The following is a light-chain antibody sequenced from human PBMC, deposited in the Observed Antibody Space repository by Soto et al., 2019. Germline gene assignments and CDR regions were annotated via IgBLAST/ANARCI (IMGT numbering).Light chain of an antibody. V-gene: IGKV1-5*03. CDR3: QQYKSYWT. CDR1: QSISSW. Sequence: DIHMTQSPSTLSAFVGDRVTITCRASQSISSWLAWYQQKPGKAPKLLFFKASTLESGVPSRFSGSGSGTEFALTISSLQPDDFATYYCQQYKSYWTFGQGTKVEVK. J-gene: IGKJ1*01. CDR2: KAS.